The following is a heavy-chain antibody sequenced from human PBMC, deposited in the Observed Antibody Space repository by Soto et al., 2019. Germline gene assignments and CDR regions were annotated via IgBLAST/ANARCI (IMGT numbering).Heavy chain of an antibody. CDR1: GGTFSSYA. CDR3: ARREYDFWSGYPPYYYYGMDV. J-gene: IGHJ6*02. Sequence: QVQLVQSGAEVKQPGSSVKVSCKASGGTFSSYAISWVRQAPGQGLEWMGGIIPIFGTANYAQKFQGRVTITADESTSTAYMELSSLRSEDTAVYYCARREYDFWSGYPPYYYYGMDVWGQGTTVTVSS. CDR2: IIPIFGTA. D-gene: IGHD3-3*01. V-gene: IGHV1-69*01.